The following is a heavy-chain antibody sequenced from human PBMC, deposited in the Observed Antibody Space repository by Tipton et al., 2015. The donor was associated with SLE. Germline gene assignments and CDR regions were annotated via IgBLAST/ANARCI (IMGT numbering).Heavy chain of an antibody. CDR1: GLTVDKYS. Sequence: SLRLSCEGSGLTVDKYSMNWVRQAPGKGLEWLLYLSSTRSAIHYADSVKGRFTVSRNNAKKSLYLQMNSLRGEDSAVYYCASGSPFYDSSGYYYMDVWGKGTTVTVSS. V-gene: IGHV3-48*01. J-gene: IGHJ6*03. CDR3: ASGSPFYDSSGYYYMDV. D-gene: IGHD3-22*01. CDR2: LSSTRSAI.